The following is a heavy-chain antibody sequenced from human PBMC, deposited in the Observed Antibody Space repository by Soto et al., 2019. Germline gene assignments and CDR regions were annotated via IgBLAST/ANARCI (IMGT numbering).Heavy chain of an antibody. J-gene: IGHJ5*02. CDR1: GGSISSSSYY. Sequence: PSETLSLTCTVSGGSISSSSYYWGWIRQPPGKGLEWIGSIYYSGSTYYNPSLKSRVTISVDTSKNQFSLKLSSVTAADTAVYYCAREVRDGYINNWFDPWGQGTLVTVSS. V-gene: IGHV4-39*01. D-gene: IGHD5-12*01. CDR2: IYYSGST. CDR3: AREVRDGYINNWFDP.